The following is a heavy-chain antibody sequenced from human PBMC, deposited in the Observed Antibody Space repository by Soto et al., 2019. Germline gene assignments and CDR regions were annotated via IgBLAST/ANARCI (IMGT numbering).Heavy chain of an antibody. CDR3: VVGGVVINRGMDV. V-gene: IGHV3-15*07. Sequence: PGGSLRLSCAASGFTFFNAWMNWVRQAPGKGLEWVGRIKSKTDGGTTDYAAAVKGRFSISRDDSKNTLYLQMNSLKTEDTAVYYCVVGGVVINRGMDVWGQGTTVTVSS. J-gene: IGHJ6*02. CDR2: IKSKTDGGTT. D-gene: IGHD3-3*01. CDR1: GFTFFNAW.